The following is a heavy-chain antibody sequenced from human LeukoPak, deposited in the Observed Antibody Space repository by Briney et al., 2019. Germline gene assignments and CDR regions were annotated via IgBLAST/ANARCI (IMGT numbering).Heavy chain of an antibody. J-gene: IGHJ4*02. CDR2: INHSGST. V-gene: IGHV4-34*01. CDR1: GGFFSGYY. D-gene: IGHD3-10*01. Sequence: SETLSLTCAVYGGFFSGYYWSWIRQPPGKGLKWIGEINHSGSTNYNPSLKSRVTISVDTSKNQFSLKLSSVTAADTAVYYCARGPSIRGVIIGISGRFDYWGPGTLVTVSS. CDR3: ARGPSIRGVIIGISGRFDY.